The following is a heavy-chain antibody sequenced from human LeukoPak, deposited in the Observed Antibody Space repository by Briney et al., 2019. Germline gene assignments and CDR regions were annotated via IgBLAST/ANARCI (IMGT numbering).Heavy chain of an antibody. CDR3: ARDGSGYNNWFDP. D-gene: IGHD3-22*01. CDR1: GGSISSYY. V-gene: IGHV4-34*01. J-gene: IGHJ5*02. CDR2: INHSGST. Sequence: SETLSLTCTVSGGSISSYYWSWIRQPPGKGLEWLGEINHSGSTNYNPSLKSRVTISVDTSKNQFSLKLSSVTAADTAVYYCARDGSGYNNWFDPWGQGTLVTVSS.